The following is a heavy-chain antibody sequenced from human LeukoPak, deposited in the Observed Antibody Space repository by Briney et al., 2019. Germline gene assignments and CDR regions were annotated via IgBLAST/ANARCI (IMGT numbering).Heavy chain of an antibody. CDR3: AKGQAVGETNWFDP. V-gene: IGHV3-23*01. J-gene: IGHJ5*02. CDR2: ISGSGGST. D-gene: IGHD2-21*01. Sequence: GRSLRLSCAASGFTFSSYGMSWVRQAPGKGLEWVSAISGSGGSTYYADSVKGRFTISRDNSKNTLYLQMNSLRAEDTAVYYCAKGQAVGETNWFDPWGQGTLVTVSS. CDR1: GFTFSSYG.